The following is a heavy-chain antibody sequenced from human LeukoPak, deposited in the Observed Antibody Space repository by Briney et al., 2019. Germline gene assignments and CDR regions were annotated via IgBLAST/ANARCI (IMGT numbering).Heavy chain of an antibody. D-gene: IGHD3-3*02. J-gene: IGHJ6*04. CDR3: ATAPEINPLAFDYYYGMDV. CDR1: GGSISSGGYY. CDR2: IYYSGST. V-gene: IGHV4-31*03. Sequence: SETLSLTCTVSGGSISSGGYYWSWIRQHPGKGLEWIGYIYYSGSTYYNPSLKSRATISVDTSKNQFSLKLSSVTAADTAVYYCATAPEINPLAFDYYYGMDVWGKGTTVTVSS.